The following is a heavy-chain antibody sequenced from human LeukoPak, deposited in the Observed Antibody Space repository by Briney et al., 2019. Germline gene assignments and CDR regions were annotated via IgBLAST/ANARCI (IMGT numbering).Heavy chain of an antibody. CDR3: AKDQRTMTRRMDV. CDR2: ISSSGSTI. D-gene: IGHD2-2*01. V-gene: IGHV3-11*04. Sequence: GGSLRLSCAASGFTFSDYYMSWIRQAPGKGLEWVSYISSSGSTIYYADSVKGRFTISRDNAKNSLYLQMNTLRVEDRAVYFCAKDQRTMTRRMDVWGQGTAVIVSS. J-gene: IGHJ6*02. CDR1: GFTFSDYY.